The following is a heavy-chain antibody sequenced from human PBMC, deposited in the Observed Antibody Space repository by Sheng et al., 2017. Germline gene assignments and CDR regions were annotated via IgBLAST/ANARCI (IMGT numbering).Heavy chain of an antibody. CDR1: GGSFSGYY. D-gene: IGHD5-12*01. J-gene: IGHJ4*02. CDR3: ARRGRRWLQSDY. CDR2: INHSGST. Sequence: QVQLQQWGAGLLKPSETLSLTCAVYGGSFSGYYWSWIRQHPGKGLEWIGEINHSGSTNYNPSLKSRVTISVDTSKNQFSLKLSSVTAADTAVYYCARRGRRWLQSDYWGQGTLVTVSS. V-gene: IGHV4-34*01.